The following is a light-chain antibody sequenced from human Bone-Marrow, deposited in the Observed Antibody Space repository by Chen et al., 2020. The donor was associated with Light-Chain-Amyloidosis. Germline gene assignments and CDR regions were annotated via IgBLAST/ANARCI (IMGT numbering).Light chain of an antibody. CDR2: EDD. V-gene: IGLV6-57*01. CDR1: SGSIATNY. J-gene: IGLJ3*02. CDR3: QSYQGSSQGV. Sequence: NSHLTLPHPVSESPATTVIISCTRSSGSIATNYVQWYQQRPGRSPTTVIYEDDQRPSGVPDRFSGSIDRSSNSASLTISGLKTEDEADYYCQSYQGSSQGVFGGGTKLTVL.